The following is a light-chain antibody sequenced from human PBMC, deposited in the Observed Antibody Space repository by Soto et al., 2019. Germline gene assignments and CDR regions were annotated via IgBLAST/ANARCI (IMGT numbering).Light chain of an antibody. CDR2: DAS. CDR1: QSVSSSY. V-gene: IGKV1-39*01. Sequence: TQSPGTLSLSPGERATLSCRASQSVSSSYLAWYQQKPGKAPKLLIYDASSLESGVPSRFSGSGSGTEFTLTISSLQPEDFATYYCQQSYRTPTFGQGTRLEIK. CDR3: QQSYRTPT. J-gene: IGKJ5*01.